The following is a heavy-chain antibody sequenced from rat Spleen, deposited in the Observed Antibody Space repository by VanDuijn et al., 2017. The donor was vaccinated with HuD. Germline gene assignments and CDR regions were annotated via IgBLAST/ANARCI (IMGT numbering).Heavy chain of an antibody. Sequence: QVQLKESGPGLVQPSQTLSLTCTVSGYSLSTSGVNWVRQPPGKGLEWLGGIWGNGNTDYNSTLKSRLSISRDTSKSQVFLKMNSLQTEDTATYYCARELPGYNPFDYWGQGVMVTVSS. V-gene: IGHV2-13*01. CDR3: ARELPGYNPFDY. J-gene: IGHJ2*01. CDR2: IWGNGNT. CDR1: GYSLSTSG. D-gene: IGHD1-4*01.